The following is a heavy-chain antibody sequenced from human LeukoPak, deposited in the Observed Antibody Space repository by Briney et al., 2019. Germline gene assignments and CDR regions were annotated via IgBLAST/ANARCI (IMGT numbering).Heavy chain of an antibody. Sequence: PGGSLRLSCAASGFTFSSYAMHWVRQAPGKGLEWVAVISYDGSNKYYADSVKGRFTISRDNSKHTLYLQMNSLRAEDTAVYYCARDYYESSGNDYWGQGTLVTVSS. D-gene: IGHD3-22*01. J-gene: IGHJ4*02. CDR1: GFTFSSYA. V-gene: IGHV3-30*04. CDR2: ISYDGSNK. CDR3: ARDYYESSGNDY.